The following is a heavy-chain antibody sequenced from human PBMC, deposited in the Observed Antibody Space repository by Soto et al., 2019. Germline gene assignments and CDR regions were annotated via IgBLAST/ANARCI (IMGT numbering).Heavy chain of an antibody. CDR3: ARDRKGNCSGGSCPSDY. D-gene: IGHD2-15*01. CDR2: ISAYNGNT. CDR1: GYTFTSYG. J-gene: IGHJ4*02. Sequence: QVQLVQSGAEVKKPGASVKVSCKASGYTFTSYGISWVRQAPGQGLEWMGWISAYNGNTNYAQKLQGRVTMTTDTSTSTAYMELRSLRSDDTAVYYCARDRKGNCSGGSCPSDYWGQGTLVTVSS. V-gene: IGHV1-18*01.